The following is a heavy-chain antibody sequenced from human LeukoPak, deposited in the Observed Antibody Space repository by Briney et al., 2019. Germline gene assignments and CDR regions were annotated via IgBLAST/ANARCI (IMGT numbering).Heavy chain of an antibody. CDR3: ANCYYDSSGYLYGYFDY. J-gene: IGHJ4*02. CDR2: IIPIFGTA. V-gene: IGHV1-69*05. D-gene: IGHD3-22*01. CDR1: GGTFSSYA. Sequence: SVKVSCKASGGTFSSYAISWVRQAPGQGLEWMGGIIPIFGTANYAQKFQGRVTITTDESTSTAYMELSSLRPEDTAVYYCANCYYDSSGYLYGYFDYWGQGTLVTVSS.